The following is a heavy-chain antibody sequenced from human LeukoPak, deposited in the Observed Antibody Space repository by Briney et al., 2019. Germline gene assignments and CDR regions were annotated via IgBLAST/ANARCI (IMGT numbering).Heavy chain of an antibody. D-gene: IGHD1-1*01. CDR1: GGSVSSSSYY. Sequence: SETLSLTCTVSGGSVSSSSYYWGWIRQPPGKGLEWIGSIHYSGSTYYNPSLKSRVTISVDTSKNQFSLKLSSVTAADTAVYYCARTAGSQAEHFQHWGQGTLVTVSS. CDR2: IHYSGST. J-gene: IGHJ1*01. CDR3: ARTAGSQAEHFQH. V-gene: IGHV4-39*07.